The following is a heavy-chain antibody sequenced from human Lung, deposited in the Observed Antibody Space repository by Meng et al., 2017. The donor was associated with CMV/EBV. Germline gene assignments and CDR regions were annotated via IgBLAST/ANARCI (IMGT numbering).Heavy chain of an antibody. V-gene: IGHV1-18*01. CDR3: ARPFTSGWYNWFDP. Sequence: ASVXVSXKASGYTFTNNGVSWLRQARGQGPEWMGWINTNNGNRNYAQKFQGRVILTTDTSTNTAYMELTSLTSDDTAVYYCARPFTSGWYNWFDPWGQGTLVTVPS. CDR2: INTNNGNR. J-gene: IGHJ5*02. CDR1: GYTFTNNG. D-gene: IGHD6-19*01.